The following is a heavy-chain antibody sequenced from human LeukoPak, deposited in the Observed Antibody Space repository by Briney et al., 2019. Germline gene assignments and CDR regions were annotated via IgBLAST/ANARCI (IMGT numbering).Heavy chain of an antibody. CDR3: AKPAGGYYDSSGYYFFDY. V-gene: IGHV3-9*03. CDR2: ISWNSGSI. CDR1: GFTFDDYA. D-gene: IGHD3-22*01. Sequence: GGSLRLSCAASGFTFDDYAMHWVRQAPGKGLEWVSGISWNSGSIGYADSVKGRFTIARDNAKNSLYLQMNSLRAEDMALYYCAKPAGGYYDSSGYYFFDYWGQGTLVTVSS. J-gene: IGHJ4*02.